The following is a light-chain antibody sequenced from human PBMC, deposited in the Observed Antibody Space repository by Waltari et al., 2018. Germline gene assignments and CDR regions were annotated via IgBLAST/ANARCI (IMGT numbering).Light chain of an antibody. Sequence: STGDRVTITCRASQGISSYLAWYQQKPGKAPNLLIYAASTLQSGVPSRFSGSGSGTDFTLTISCLQSEDFATYYCQQYYSYLTFGQGTKLEIK. CDR1: QGISSY. CDR3: QQYYSYLT. V-gene: IGKV1-8*01. J-gene: IGKJ2*01. CDR2: AAS.